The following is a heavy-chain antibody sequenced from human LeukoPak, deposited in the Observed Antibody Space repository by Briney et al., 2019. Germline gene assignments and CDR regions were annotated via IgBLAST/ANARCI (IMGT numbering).Heavy chain of an antibody. CDR1: GCSISSYY. J-gene: IGHJ3*02. Sequence: SETLSLTCTVSGCSISSYYWSWIRQPPGKGLEWIGSIYYSGSTNYKPSLKSRVTISVDTSKNQFSLKLSSVTAADTAVYYCARHAYYYDRSGSYEAFDIWGQGTMVTVSS. CDR3: ARHAYYYDRSGSYEAFDI. CDR2: IYYSGST. D-gene: IGHD3-22*01. V-gene: IGHV4-59*08.